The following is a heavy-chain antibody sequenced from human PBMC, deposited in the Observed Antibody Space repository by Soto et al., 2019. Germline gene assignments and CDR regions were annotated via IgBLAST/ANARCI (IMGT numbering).Heavy chain of an antibody. D-gene: IGHD1-1*01. CDR2: INAYNGNT. CDR3: ARDPAVSPPPWKLWGYYYYGMDV. CDR1: GYTFTSYG. Sequence: QVQLVQSGAEVKKPGASVKVSCKASGYTFTSYGISWVRQAPGQGLEWMGWINAYNGNTNYSQKLQGRVTMTTDTSTSTSYMEVRSLRSDDTAVYYCARDPAVSPPPWKLWGYYYYGMDVWGQGTTVTVSS. V-gene: IGHV1-18*04. J-gene: IGHJ6*02.